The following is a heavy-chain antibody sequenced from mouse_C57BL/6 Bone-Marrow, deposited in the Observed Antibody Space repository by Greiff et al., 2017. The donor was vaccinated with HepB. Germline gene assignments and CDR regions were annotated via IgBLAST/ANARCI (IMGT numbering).Heavy chain of an antibody. Sequence: QVQLQQSGAELARPGASVKLSCKASGYTFTSYGISWVKQRTGQGLEWIGEIYPRSGNTYYNEKFKGKATLTADKSSSTAYMELRSRTSDDSAVYFCARCTTVVALEYRGQGTTLTVSS. CDR3: ARCTTVVALEY. CDR2: IYPRSGNT. V-gene: IGHV1-81*01. D-gene: IGHD1-1*01. CDR1: GYTFTSYG. J-gene: IGHJ2*01.